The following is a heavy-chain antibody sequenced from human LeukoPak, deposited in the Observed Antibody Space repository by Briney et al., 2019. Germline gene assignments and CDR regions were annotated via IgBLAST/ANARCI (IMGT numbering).Heavy chain of an antibody. V-gene: IGHV1-2*02. CDR2: INPNSGGT. J-gene: IGHJ4*02. CDR1: GYTFTGYY. CDR3: ARESGRGYSGYDLDY. D-gene: IGHD5-12*01. Sequence: ASVKVSCKASGYTFTGYYMHRVRQAPGQGLEWMGWINPNSGGTNYAQKFQGRVTMTRDTSISTAYMELSRLRSDDTAVYYCARESGRGYSGYDLDYWGQGTLVTVSS.